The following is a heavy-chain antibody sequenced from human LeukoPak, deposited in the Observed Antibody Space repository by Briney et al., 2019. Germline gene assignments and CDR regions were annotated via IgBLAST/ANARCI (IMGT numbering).Heavy chain of an antibody. Sequence: GGSLRLSCAASGFTFSSYGMHWVRQAPGKGLEWVAFIRYDGSNKYYADSVKGRFTISRDNSKNTLYLQMNGLRAEDTAVYYCAKSLGTVTSLYYYYYGMDVWGQGTTVTVSS. D-gene: IGHD4-17*01. CDR3: AKSLGTVTSLYYYYYGMDV. CDR2: IRYDGSNK. CDR1: GFTFSSYG. J-gene: IGHJ6*02. V-gene: IGHV3-30*02.